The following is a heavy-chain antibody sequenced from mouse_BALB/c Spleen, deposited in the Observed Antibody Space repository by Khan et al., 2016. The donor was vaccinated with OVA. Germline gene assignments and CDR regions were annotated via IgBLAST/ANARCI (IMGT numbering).Heavy chain of an antibody. Sequence: EVQLQESGPELEKPGASVKISCKASGYSFTGYNMNWVQQCNGKSLEWIGNIDPYYGGISYNQKFKGKATLTVDKSSSTVYMQLKSLTSEDSAVYYCARSTGYFDVWGAGTTVTVSS. J-gene: IGHJ1*01. V-gene: IGHV1-39*01. CDR1: GYSFTGYN. CDR3: ARSTGYFDV. CDR2: IDPYYGGI.